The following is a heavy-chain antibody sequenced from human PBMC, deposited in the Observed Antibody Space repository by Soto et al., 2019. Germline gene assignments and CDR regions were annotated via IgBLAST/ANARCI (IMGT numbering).Heavy chain of an antibody. CDR2: IKKDGSKK. D-gene: IGHD6-25*01. V-gene: IGHV3-7*05. CDR3: ARDVSPGSSGYYFDAFDI. J-gene: IGHJ3*02. CDR1: GFAFVDYW. Sequence: EVQLVESGGGLVQPGGSLRLSCAASGFAFVDYWMTWVRQAPGKGLEWVANIKKDGSKKSYLDSVRGRFTISRDNTENSLFLQMNSLRAEDTALYYCARDVSPGSSGYYFDAFDIWGQGTTVTVSS.